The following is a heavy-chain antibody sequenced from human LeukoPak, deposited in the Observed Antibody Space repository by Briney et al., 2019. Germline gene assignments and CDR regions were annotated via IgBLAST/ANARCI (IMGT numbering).Heavy chain of an antibody. J-gene: IGHJ6*02. D-gene: IGHD5-18*01. V-gene: IGHV3-23*01. CDR3: AKDGDTAMVTWDYYYYGMDV. Sequence: PGGSLRLSCAASGFTFSSYAMSWVRQAPGKGLEWVSAISGSGGSTYYADSVKGRFTISRDNSKNTLYLQMNSLRAEDTAVYYCAKDGDTAMVTWDYYYYGMDVWGQGTTVTVSS. CDR1: GFTFSSYA. CDR2: ISGSGGST.